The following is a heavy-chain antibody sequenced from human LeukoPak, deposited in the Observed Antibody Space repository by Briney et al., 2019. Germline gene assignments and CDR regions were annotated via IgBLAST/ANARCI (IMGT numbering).Heavy chain of an antibody. V-gene: IGHV4-4*07. CDR1: GGSISSYY. CDR2: IYTSGST. Sequence: PSETLSLTCTVSGGSISSYYWSWIRQPAGKGLEWIGRIYTSGSTNYNPSLKSRVTMSVDTSKNQFSLKLSSVTAADTVVYYCARDRVKGTKDWFDPWGQGTLVTVSS. CDR3: ARDRVKGTKDWFDP. J-gene: IGHJ5*02. D-gene: IGHD1-7*01.